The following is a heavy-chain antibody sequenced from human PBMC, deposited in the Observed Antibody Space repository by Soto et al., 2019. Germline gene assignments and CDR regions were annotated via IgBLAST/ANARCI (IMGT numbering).Heavy chain of an antibody. CDR2: IKPDGSEH. CDR1: GVTFSDFW. J-gene: IGHJ4*02. CDR3: ARESRSAFDY. V-gene: IGHV3-7*01. D-gene: IGHD6-19*01. Sequence: PGGSMRLSCAASGVTFSDFWMSWVRQAPGKGLEWVATIKPDGSEHYYVDSVKGRFTIFRDNAKNSPYLQLNSLRADDTAIYYCARESRSAFDYWVQGTLVTVSS.